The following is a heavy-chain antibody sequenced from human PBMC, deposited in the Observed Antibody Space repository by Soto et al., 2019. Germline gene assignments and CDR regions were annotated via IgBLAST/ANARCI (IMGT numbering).Heavy chain of an antibody. V-gene: IGHV4-59*01. Sequence: SETLSLTCTASGGSISSYYWSWIRQPPGKGLEWIGYIYYSGSTNYNPSLKSRVTISVDTSKNQFSLKLSSVTAADTAVYYCARVGGYGDYGMDVWGQGTTVTVSS. CDR3: ARVGGYGDYGMDV. J-gene: IGHJ6*02. D-gene: IGHD5-12*01. CDR1: GGSISSYY. CDR2: IYYSGST.